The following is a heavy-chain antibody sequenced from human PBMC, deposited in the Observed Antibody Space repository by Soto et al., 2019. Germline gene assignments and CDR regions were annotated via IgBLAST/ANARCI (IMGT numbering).Heavy chain of an antibody. Sequence: EVQLVESGGGLVQPGGSLRLSCAASGFTFSSYSMNWVRQAPGKGLEWVSYISSSSSTIYYADSVKGRFTISRDNAKNSLDLQMSRLGGEETAVCYCAIEADYGNWFDPWGQGTMVTVSS. CDR2: ISSSSSTI. V-gene: IGHV3-48*01. CDR1: GFTFSSYS. J-gene: IGHJ5*02. D-gene: IGHD4-17*01. CDR3: AIEADYGNWFDP.